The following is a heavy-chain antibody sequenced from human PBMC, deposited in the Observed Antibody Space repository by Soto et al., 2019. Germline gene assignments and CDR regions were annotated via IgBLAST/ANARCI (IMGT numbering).Heavy chain of an antibody. J-gene: IGHJ6*02. V-gene: IGHV4-34*01. CDR2: INHSGST. D-gene: IGHD3-22*01. Sequence: SETVYLTCAVSGGSFSGSYWSWIRQPPGKGLEWIGEINHSGSTNYNPSLKSRVTISVDTSKNQFSLKLSSVTAADTAVYYCARGMSSSGYGYYYGMDGWCQGTTVNVSS. CDR1: GGSFSGSY. CDR3: ARGMSSSGYGYYYGMDG.